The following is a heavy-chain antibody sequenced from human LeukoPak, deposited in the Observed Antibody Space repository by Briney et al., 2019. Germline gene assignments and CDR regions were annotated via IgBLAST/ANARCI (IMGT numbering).Heavy chain of an antibody. D-gene: IGHD3-16*01. CDR3: ARDYRSTIGGEYGMDV. J-gene: IGHJ6*02. Sequence: PSETLSLTCTVSGGSISSGVYYWGWIRQPPGKGLEWIATIYFSGSTYYNPSLKSRVTISVDTSKNQFSLKLSSVTAADTAVYYCARDYRSTIGGEYGMDVWGQGTTVTVSS. CDR1: GGSISSGVYY. V-gene: IGHV4-39*02. CDR2: IYFSGST.